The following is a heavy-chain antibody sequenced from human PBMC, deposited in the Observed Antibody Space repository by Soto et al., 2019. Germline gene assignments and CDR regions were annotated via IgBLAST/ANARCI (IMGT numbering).Heavy chain of an antibody. D-gene: IGHD6-13*01. V-gene: IGHV4-59*12. Sequence: PSQTLSLTCSVAGGSISYYYWSWIRQPPGKGLEWIGYIYYSGSTYYNPSLKSRVTISVDTSKNQFSLKLSSVTAADTAVYYCARDKVGYSSSWYVVRWFDPWGQGTLVTVSS. J-gene: IGHJ5*02. CDR3: ARDKVGYSSSWYVVRWFDP. CDR1: GGSISYYY. CDR2: IYYSGST.